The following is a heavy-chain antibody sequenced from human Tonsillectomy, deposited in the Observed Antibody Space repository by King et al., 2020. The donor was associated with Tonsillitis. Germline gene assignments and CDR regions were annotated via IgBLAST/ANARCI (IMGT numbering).Heavy chain of an antibody. CDR3: ARWALGQWPPVGYLDY. CDR2: ISAYNGNT. CDR1: GYTFTSYG. Sequence: QLVQSGAEVKKPGASVKVSCKASGYTFTSYGITWVRQAPGQGLEWMGWISAYNGNTNRAQKLQGRVTMTTDTSTSTAYMELRSLRSDDTAVYYCARWALGQWPPVGYLDYWGQGTLVTVSS. J-gene: IGHJ4*02. D-gene: IGHD6-19*01. V-gene: IGHV1-18*04.